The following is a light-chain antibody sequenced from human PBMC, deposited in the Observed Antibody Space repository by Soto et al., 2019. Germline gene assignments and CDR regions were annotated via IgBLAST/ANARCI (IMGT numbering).Light chain of an antibody. CDR1: QSVLYSSNNKNY. CDR2: WAS. V-gene: IGKV4-1*01. J-gene: IGKJ1*01. Sequence: DIVTTQSPDSLAVSLGERATINCKSSQSVLYSSNNKNYLAWYQQKLGQPPKLLIYWASTRESGVPDRFSGSGSGTDFTLTISSLQAEDVAVYHCKQYYSTPQTFGQGTKVEIK. CDR3: KQYYSTPQT.